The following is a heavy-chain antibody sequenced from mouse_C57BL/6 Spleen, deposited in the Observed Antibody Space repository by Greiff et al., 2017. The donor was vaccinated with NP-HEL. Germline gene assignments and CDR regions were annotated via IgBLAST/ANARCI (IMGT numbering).Heavy chain of an antibody. CDR2: IDPEDGET. J-gene: IGHJ3*01. D-gene: IGHD2-2*01. CDR3: ARTRLPAWFAY. CDR1: GFNIKDYY. Sequence: VQLKQSGAELVKPGASVKLSCTASGFNIKDYYMHWVKQRTEQGLEWIGRIDPEDGETKYAPKFPGKATITADTSSNTAYLQLSSLTSEDTAVYYCARTRLPAWFAYWGQGTLVTVSA. V-gene: IGHV14-2*01.